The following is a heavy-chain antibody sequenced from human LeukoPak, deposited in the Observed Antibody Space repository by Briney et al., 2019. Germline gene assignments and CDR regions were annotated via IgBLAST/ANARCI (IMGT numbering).Heavy chain of an antibody. CDR3: AWGIAARALYY. CDR1: GGSISSGSYY. J-gene: IGHJ4*02. D-gene: IGHD6-6*01. CDR2: IYTSGST. Sequence: SQTLSLTCTVSGGSISSGSYYWSWIRQPAGKGLEWIGRIYTSGSTNYNPSLKSRVTISVDTSKNQFSLKLSSVTAADTAVYYCAWGIAARALYYWGQGTLVTVSS. V-gene: IGHV4-61*02.